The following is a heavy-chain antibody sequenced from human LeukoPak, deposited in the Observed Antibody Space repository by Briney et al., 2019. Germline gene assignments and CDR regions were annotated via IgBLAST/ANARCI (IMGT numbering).Heavy chain of an antibody. J-gene: IGHJ3*02. CDR2: IIPIFGTA. CDR3: ARDRYYYDSSGYSDDAFDI. D-gene: IGHD3-22*01. V-gene: IGHV1-69*13. Sequence: SVKVSCKASGGTFSSYAISWVRQAPGQGPEWMGGIIPIFGTANYAQKFQGRVTITADESTSTAYMELSSLRSEDTAVYYCARDRYYYDSSGYSDDAFDIWGQGTMVTVSS. CDR1: GGTFSSYA.